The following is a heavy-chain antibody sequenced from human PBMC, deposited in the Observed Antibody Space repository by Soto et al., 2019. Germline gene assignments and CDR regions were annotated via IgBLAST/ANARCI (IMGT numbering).Heavy chain of an antibody. CDR3: AKDTIYSSSWWMYYYYGMDV. J-gene: IGHJ6*02. V-gene: IGHV3-30*18. CDR1: GFTFSSYG. CDR2: ISYDGSNK. Sequence: GGSLRLSCAASGFTFSSYGMHWVRQAPGKGLEWVAVISYDGSNKYYADSVKGRFTISRDNSKNTLYLQMNSLRAEDTAVYYCAKDTIYSSSWWMYYYYGMDVWGQGTTVTVSS. D-gene: IGHD6-13*01.